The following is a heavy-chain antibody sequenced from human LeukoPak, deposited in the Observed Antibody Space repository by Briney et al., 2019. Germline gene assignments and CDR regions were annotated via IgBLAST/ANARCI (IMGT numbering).Heavy chain of an antibody. D-gene: IGHD3-16*01. J-gene: IGHJ4*02. CDR3: AREATFGYHYFDY. Sequence: RQAXGKXXEWVANIYQHGSEEHYVDSVKGRFTISRDNAKNSLYLQMDSLRAEDTAMYYCAREATFGYHYFDYWGQGTLVTVSS. CDR2: IYQHGSEE. V-gene: IGHV3-7*01.